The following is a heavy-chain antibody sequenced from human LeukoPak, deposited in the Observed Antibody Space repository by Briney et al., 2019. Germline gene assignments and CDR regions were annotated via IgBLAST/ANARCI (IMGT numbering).Heavy chain of an antibody. V-gene: IGHV2-5*02. D-gene: IGHD3-10*01. J-gene: IGHJ5*02. CDR2: IYWDDYK. Sequence: SGPTLVKPTQTLTLACTFSGFSLSTPGVGVGWIRQPPGKALEWLALIYWDDYKRYSPSLQSRLTITKDTSKNEVVLTMTNMDPVDTATYYCAYRPPISVLREANNWFDPWGQGTLVTVSS. CDR3: AYRPPISVLREANNWFDP. CDR1: GFSLSTPGVG.